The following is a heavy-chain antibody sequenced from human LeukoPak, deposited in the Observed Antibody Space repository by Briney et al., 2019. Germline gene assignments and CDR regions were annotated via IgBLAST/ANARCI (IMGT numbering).Heavy chain of an antibody. D-gene: IGHD3-9*01. CDR2: IYHSGST. CDR3: ARVGDYDILTGRGDAFDI. V-gene: IGHV4-4*02. CDR1: GGSISSSNW. Sequence: SGTLSHTCAVSGGSISSSNWWSWVRQPPGKGLEWIGEIYHSGSTNYNPSLKSRVTISVDKSKNQFSLKLSSVTAADTAVYYCARVGDYDILTGRGDAFDIWGQGTMVTVSS. J-gene: IGHJ3*02.